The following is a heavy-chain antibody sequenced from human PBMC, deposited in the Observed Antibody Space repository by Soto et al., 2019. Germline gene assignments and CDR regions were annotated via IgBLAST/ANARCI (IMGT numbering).Heavy chain of an antibody. J-gene: IGHJ5*02. CDR3: ARVSGSYSTSNDH. CDR1: GFTFRSYS. V-gene: IGHV3-48*02. Sequence: EVQLVESGGGLVQPGGSLRLSCAASGFTFRSYSMNWVRQAPGKGLEWLSYISSISTTIYYADSVKGRFTISRDNAKNSLYLHMNSLGDEDTAVYYCARVSGSYSTSNDHWGQGTLVTVSS. D-gene: IGHD3-10*01. CDR2: ISSISTTI.